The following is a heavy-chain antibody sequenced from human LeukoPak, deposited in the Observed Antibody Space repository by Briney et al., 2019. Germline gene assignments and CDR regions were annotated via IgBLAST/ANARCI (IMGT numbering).Heavy chain of an antibody. Sequence: GSLRLSCAASGFTVGNTYMSWVRQAPGKGLEWVSVIHDGGTTYYAASVEGRFTIARDNSRNTLSLQMNSLTTEDTAVYYCARIGSPGVAYYGMDVWGQGTTVTVSS. CDR1: GFTVGNTY. CDR2: IHDGGTT. D-gene: IGHD3-3*01. V-gene: IGHV3-66*02. J-gene: IGHJ6*02. CDR3: ARIGSPGVAYYGMDV.